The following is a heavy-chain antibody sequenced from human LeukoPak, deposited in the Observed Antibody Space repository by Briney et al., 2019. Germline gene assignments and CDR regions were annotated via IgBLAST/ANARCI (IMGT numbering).Heavy chain of an antibody. CDR3: ASDPLVDIVATGYFDY. J-gene: IGHJ4*02. V-gene: IGHV3-33*01. CDR1: GFTFSSYG. Sequence: GGPLRLSCAASGFTFSSYGMHWVRQAPGKGLEWVAVIWYDGSNKYYADSVKGRFTISRDNSKNTLYLQMNSLRAEDTAVYYCASDPLVDIVATGYFDYWGQGTLVTVSS. CDR2: IWYDGSNK. D-gene: IGHD5-12*01.